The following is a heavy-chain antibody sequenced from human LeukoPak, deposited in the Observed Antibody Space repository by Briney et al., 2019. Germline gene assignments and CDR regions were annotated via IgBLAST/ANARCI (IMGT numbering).Heavy chain of an antibody. V-gene: IGHV3-23*01. CDR3: AKDSVATRDFDY. J-gene: IGHJ4*02. Sequence: GGSLRLSCAASGFTFSSYAMSWVRQARGKGLEWVSAISGSGGSTYYADSVKGRFTISRDNSKNTLYLQMNSLRAEGTAVYYCAKDSVATRDFDYWGQGTLVTVSS. CDR2: ISGSGGST. CDR1: GFTFSSYA. D-gene: IGHD5-12*01.